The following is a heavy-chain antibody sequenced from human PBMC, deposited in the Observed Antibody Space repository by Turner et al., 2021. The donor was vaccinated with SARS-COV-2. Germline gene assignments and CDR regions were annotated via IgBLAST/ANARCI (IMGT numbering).Heavy chain of an antibody. CDR2: INPSGGST. J-gene: IGHJ4*02. V-gene: IGHV1-46*01. D-gene: IGHD2-8*02. Sequence: QVQLVQSGAEVKKPGASVKVSCKASGYTFSSFYMHWVRQAPGQGLEWMGIINPSGGSTSYAQKFQGRVTMTRDTSTSTVYMELSSLRSEDTAVYYCASSLPAPGGVPGRLDYWGQGTLVTVS. CDR3: ASSLPAPGGVPGRLDY. CDR1: GYTFSSFY.